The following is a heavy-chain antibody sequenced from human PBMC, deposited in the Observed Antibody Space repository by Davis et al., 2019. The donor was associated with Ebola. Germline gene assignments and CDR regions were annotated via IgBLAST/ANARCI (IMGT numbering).Heavy chain of an antibody. CDR3: AKVGDTAMVTGRGYYYYYMDV. CDR2: MKGDGSLK. V-gene: IGHV3-7*01. CDR1: GFSFDDSW. Sequence: PGGSLRLSCVVSGFSFDDSWMTWVRQAPGKGLEWVANMKGDGSLKNYVDSVKGRFTIPRDNAKKSLYLEMNTLRAEDTAVYYCAKVGDTAMVTGRGYYYYYMDVWGKGTTVTVSS. D-gene: IGHD5-18*01. J-gene: IGHJ6*03.